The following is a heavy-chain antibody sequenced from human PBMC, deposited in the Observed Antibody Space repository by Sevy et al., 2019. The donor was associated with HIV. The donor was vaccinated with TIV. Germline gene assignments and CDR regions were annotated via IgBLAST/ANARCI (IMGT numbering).Heavy chain of an antibody. J-gene: IGHJ5*02. V-gene: IGHV3-23*01. Sequence: GGSLRLSCAASGFTFSSYAMSWVRQAPGKGLEWVSAISGSGGSTYYADSVKGRFTISRDNSKNTLYLQMNSLRAEDTAVYYCAQSLYGDYVGWFDPWGQGTLVTVSS. D-gene: IGHD4-17*01. CDR1: GFTFSSYA. CDR3: AQSLYGDYVGWFDP. CDR2: ISGSGGST.